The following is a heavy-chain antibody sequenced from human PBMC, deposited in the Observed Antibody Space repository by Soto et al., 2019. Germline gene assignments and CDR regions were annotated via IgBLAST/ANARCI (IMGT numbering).Heavy chain of an antibody. J-gene: IGHJ6*02. D-gene: IGHD2-15*01. V-gene: IGHV3-9*01. CDR3: AKDVNGGNPEYYYYYGMDV. Sequence: PGGSLRLSCAASGFTFDDYAMHWVRQAPGKGLEWVSGISWNSGSIGYADSVKGRSTISRDNAKNSLYLQMNSLRAEDTALYYCAKDVNGGNPEYYYYYGMDVWGQGTTVTVSS. CDR2: ISWNSGSI. CDR1: GFTFDDYA.